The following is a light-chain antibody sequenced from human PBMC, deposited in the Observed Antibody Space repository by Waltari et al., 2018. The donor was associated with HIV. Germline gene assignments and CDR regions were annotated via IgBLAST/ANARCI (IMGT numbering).Light chain of an antibody. CDR1: QSVNSGY. J-gene: IGKJ2*02. Sequence: LAQSPGTLSLSPGERAILSCRASQSVNSGYLAWYQQKPGQAPRLLIFDTSRRASGIPDRFSGSGSGTDFTLTISSLEPEDFAVYYCQQYGNSPPCTFGQGTKLEIK. CDR2: DTS. CDR3: QQYGNSPPCT. V-gene: IGKV3-20*01.